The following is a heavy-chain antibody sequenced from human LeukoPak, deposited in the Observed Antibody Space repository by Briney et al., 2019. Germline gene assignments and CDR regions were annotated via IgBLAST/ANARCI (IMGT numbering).Heavy chain of an antibody. D-gene: IGHD4-23*01. CDR3: AKDRWYPFPHY. CDR2: ISSSSSTI. CDR1: GFTFSSYS. Sequence: GGSLRLSCAASGFTFSSYSMNWVRQAPGKVLEWVSYISSSSSTIYYADSVKGRFTISRDNSKNTLYLQMNSLRAEDTAVYYCAKDRWYPFPHYWGQGTLVTVSS. J-gene: IGHJ4*02. V-gene: IGHV3-48*01.